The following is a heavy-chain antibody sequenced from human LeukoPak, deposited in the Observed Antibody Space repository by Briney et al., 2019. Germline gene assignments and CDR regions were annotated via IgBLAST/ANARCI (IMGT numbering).Heavy chain of an antibody. CDR3: ATDQYYDFWSGYYRSYNCFDH. V-gene: IGHV3-23*01. D-gene: IGHD3-3*01. J-gene: IGHJ5*02. Sequence: GGSLRLSCAASGFTFSSYAMSWVRQAPGKGLEWVSAISGSGGSTYYADSVKGRFTISRDNSKNTLYLQMNSLRAEDTAVYYCATDQYYDFWSGYYRSYNCFDHWGQGTLVTVSS. CDR2: ISGSGGST. CDR1: GFTFSSYA.